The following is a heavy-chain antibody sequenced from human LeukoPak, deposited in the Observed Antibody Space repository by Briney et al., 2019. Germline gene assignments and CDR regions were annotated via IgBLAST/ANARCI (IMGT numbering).Heavy chain of an antibody. CDR2: INWNGGST. J-gene: IGHJ3*02. D-gene: IGHD3-22*01. CDR3: ARAERDSSGYYHVGDAFDI. CDR1: GFTFDDYG. V-gene: IGHV3-20*01. Sequence: PGGSLRLSCAAPGFTFDDYGMSWVRQAPGKGLEWVSGINWNGGSTGYADSVKGRFTISRDNAKNSLYLQMNSLRAEDTALYHCARAERDSSGYYHVGDAFDIWGQGTMVTVSS.